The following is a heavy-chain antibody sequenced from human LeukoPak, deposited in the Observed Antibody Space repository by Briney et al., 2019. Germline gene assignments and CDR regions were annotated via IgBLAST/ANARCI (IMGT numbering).Heavy chain of an antibody. CDR3: ASTRGGDSNYVSDY. CDR1: GGSFSGYY. CDR2: INHSGST. D-gene: IGHD4-11*01. J-gene: IGHJ4*02. Sequence: SETLSLTCAVYGGSFSGYYWSWIRQPPGKGLEWIGEINHSGSTNYSPSLKSRVTISVDTSKNQFSLNLSSVTAADTAVYYCASTRGGDSNYVSDYWGQGTLVTVSS. V-gene: IGHV4-34*01.